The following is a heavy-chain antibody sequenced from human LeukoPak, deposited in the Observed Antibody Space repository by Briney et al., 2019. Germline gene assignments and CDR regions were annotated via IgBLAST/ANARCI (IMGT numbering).Heavy chain of an antibody. D-gene: IGHD5-24*01. CDR1: GGSFSGYY. CDR3: ARKYGRWLQAGVYYFDN. V-gene: IGHV4-34*01. Sequence: SEPLSLTCAVCGGSFSGYYWSWIRQPPGEGRGWVGDIYHSGTTSYNMSLKSRVPISVATSKNQVSLTLNSVTAADPAVYYCARKYGRWLQAGVYYFDNWGQKTLVTVSS. J-gene: IGHJ4*02. CDR2: IYHSGTT.